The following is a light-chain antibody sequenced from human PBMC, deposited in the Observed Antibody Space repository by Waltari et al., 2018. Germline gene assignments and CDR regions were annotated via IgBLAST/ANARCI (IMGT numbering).Light chain of an antibody. V-gene: IGKV2-30*02. CDR3: RQGTYLPRT. CDR2: EVS. Sequence: VVMTQSPLSLSITPGQPASISCRSSQTLLHTNGNTYLSWYQQKPGQPPRRLIYEVSNRDSGVPDRFSGSGAGSDFTLKISGVEAEDIGLYYCRQGTYLPRTFGQGTKVEIK. CDR1: QTLLHTNGNTY. J-gene: IGKJ1*01.